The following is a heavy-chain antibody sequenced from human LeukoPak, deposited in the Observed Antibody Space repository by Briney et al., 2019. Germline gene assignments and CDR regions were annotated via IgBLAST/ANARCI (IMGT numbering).Heavy chain of an antibody. D-gene: IGHD5-18*01. V-gene: IGHV3-30-3*01. CDR3: ARGASGYSYG. CDR2: ISYDGSNK. CDR1: GFTFSSYA. J-gene: IGHJ4*02. Sequence: GGSLRLSCAASGFTFSSYAMHWVRQAPGKGLEWVAVISYDGSNKYYADSVKGRFTISRDNSKNTLYLQMNSLRAEDTAVYYCARGASGYSYGWGQGTLVTVSS.